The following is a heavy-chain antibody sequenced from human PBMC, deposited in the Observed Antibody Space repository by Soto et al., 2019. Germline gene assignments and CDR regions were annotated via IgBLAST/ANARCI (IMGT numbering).Heavy chain of an antibody. V-gene: IGHV4-34*02. CDR3: ARRYCSDSYCSYFDY. J-gene: IGHJ4*02. Sequence: QVQLQQWGAGLLKPSETLSLTCAVYGGSVRGSFWSWIRQPPGKGLEWIGEINHSGTTSYSPSLESRVTTSIDTSKNQFSLRMSSVTAADTAIYYCARRYCSDSYCSYFDYWGRGTLVTVSS. CDR2: INHSGTT. CDR1: GGSVRGSF. D-gene: IGHD2-15*01.